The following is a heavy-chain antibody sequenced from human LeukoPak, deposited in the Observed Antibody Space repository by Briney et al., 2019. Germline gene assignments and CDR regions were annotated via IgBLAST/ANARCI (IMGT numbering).Heavy chain of an antibody. CDR1: GFTFSTYV. J-gene: IGHJ6*03. Sequence: PGGSLRLSCAASGFTFSTYVIYWVRQAPGKGLEWVAVISYDGSNKHYADSVKGRFTISRDNSKNTLYLQMNSLRTEDTAVYYCAKARGVRGVIIRGSLLGYMDVWGKGTTVTISS. CDR3: AKARGVRGVIIRGSLLGYMDV. CDR2: ISYDGSNK. V-gene: IGHV3-30*04. D-gene: IGHD3-10*01.